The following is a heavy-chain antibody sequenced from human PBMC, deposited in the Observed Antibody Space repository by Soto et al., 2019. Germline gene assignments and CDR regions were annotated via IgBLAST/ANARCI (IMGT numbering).Heavy chain of an antibody. V-gene: IGHV3-64D*06. CDR2: LSGDGRST. CDR3: VKGNWAYSYNNWFDP. Sequence: GGSLRLSCSASGFTFRSYAIHWVRQAPGKGLEYVSALSGDGRSTYYADSVKGRFTVFRDNSKNTLFLQMSSLRVEDTAVYYCVKGNWAYSYNNWFDPWGQGTMVTVSS. D-gene: IGHD5-18*01. J-gene: IGHJ5*01. CDR1: GFTFRSYA.